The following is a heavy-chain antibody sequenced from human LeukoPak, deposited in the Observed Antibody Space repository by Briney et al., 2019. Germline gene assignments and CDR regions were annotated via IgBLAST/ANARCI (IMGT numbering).Heavy chain of an antibody. CDR2: IYYSGST. CDR3: ARGHYDTSGYYWFDP. CDR1: GGSISSSSYH. D-gene: IGHD3-22*01. V-gene: IGHV4-39*01. Sequence: PSETLSLTCTVSGGSISSSSYHWGWIRQPPGKGLEYIGSIYYSGSTYYNPSLRSRGTISVDTSKNQFSLKLSSVTAADTSVYYCARGHYDTSGYYWFDPWGQGTLVTVSS. J-gene: IGHJ5*02.